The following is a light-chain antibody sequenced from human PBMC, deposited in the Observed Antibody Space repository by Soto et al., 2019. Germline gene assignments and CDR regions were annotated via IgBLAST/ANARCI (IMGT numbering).Light chain of an antibody. CDR1: SSDIGYYNY. CDR2: EVN. V-gene: IGLV2-8*01. J-gene: IGLJ2*01. CDR3: SSHAGRNNYVL. Sequence: QSALTQPPSASGSPGQSVTISCTGTSSDIGYYNYVSWCQQHPGKAPKLMIYEVNKRPSGVPDRFSGSRSGNTASLTVSGLQAEDEAAYYCSSHAGRNNYVLFGGGTKLTVL.